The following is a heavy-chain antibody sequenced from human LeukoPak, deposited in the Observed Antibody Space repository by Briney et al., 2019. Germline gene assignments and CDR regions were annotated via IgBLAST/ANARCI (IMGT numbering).Heavy chain of an antibody. CDR3: ARGAKGGLLSYYYYMDV. CDR1: GYTFTSYD. V-gene: IGHV1-8*03. D-gene: IGHD2-15*01. Sequence: GASVKVSCKASGYTFTSYDINWVRQATGQGLEWMGWMNPNSGNTGYAQKFQGRVTITRNTSISTAYMELSSLRSEDTAVYYCARGAKGGLLSYYYYMDVWGKGTTVTVSS. CDR2: MNPNSGNT. J-gene: IGHJ6*03.